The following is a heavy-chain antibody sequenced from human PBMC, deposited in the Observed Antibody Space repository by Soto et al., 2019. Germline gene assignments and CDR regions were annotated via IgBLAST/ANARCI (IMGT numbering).Heavy chain of an antibody. CDR3: ARQQDKTYSDDFLNLDAFDI. CDR2: VSSTGGT. CDR1: GGPISNSTYH. V-gene: IGHV4-39*01. D-gene: IGHD1-26*01. Sequence: SETLSLTCTVSGGPISNSTYHWGWIRLPPGKGLEWIGTVSSTGGTFYNPSLRGRVTISVDTSKNQFSLKLSSVTAADTAVYYCARQQDKTYSDDFLNLDAFDIWGQGTMVTVSS. J-gene: IGHJ3*02.